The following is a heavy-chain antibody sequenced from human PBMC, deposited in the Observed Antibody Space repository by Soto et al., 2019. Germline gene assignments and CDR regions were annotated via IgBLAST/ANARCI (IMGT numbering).Heavy chain of an antibody. V-gene: IGHV3-30*18. D-gene: IGHD6-13*01. J-gene: IGHJ4*02. CDR1: GFTFSSYG. CDR3: AKDRDIAAAAYYFDY. CDR2: ISNDGGDK. Sequence: GGSLRLSCAASGFTFSSYGMHWVRQAPGKGLEWVAVISNDGGDKYTADSVKGRFTISRGNSKNTLYLQMNSLRPDDTAVYYCAKDRDIAAAAYYFDYWGQGTLVTVSS.